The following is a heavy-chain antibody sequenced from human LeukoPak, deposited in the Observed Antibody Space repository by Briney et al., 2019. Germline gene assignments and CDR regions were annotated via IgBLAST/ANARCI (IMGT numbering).Heavy chain of an antibody. J-gene: IGHJ6*02. Sequence: ASAKVSCKASGYTFTGYYMHWVRQAPGQGLEWMGRINPNSGGTNYAQKFQGRVTMTRDTSISTAYMELSRLRSDDTAVYYCARVYYDFWSGYSNYGMDVWGQGTTVTVSS. D-gene: IGHD3-3*01. CDR3: ARVYYDFWSGYSNYGMDV. CDR1: GYTFTGYY. CDR2: INPNSGGT. V-gene: IGHV1-2*06.